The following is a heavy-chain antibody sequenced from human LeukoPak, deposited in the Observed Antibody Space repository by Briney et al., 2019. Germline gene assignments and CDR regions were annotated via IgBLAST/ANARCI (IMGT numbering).Heavy chain of an antibody. CDR2: ISSSSSYI. D-gene: IGHD6-19*01. J-gene: IGHJ4*02. CDR3: ARPYSSGWPYFDY. V-gene: IGHV3-21*01. Sequence: AGGSLRLSCAVSGFTFSSYSMNWVRQAPGKGLEWVSSISSSSSYIYYADSVKGRFTISRDNAKNSLYLQMNSLRAEDTAVYYCARPYSSGWPYFDYWGQGTLVTVSS. CDR1: GFTFSSYS.